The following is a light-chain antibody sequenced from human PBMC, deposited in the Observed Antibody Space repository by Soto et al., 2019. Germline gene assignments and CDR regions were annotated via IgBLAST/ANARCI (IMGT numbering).Light chain of an antibody. CDR3: QHYDNIPSMT. CDR1: RHISNF. CDR2: AAS. Sequence: DTQMTQSPSSLSGSVGDIVTITCQASRHISNFLNWYQQKPGNAPKVLIYAASKLASGVPSRFSGRGYGIDFTFTISSLQPEDVATYYCQHYDNIPSMTFGQGTRLEIK. V-gene: IGKV1-33*01. J-gene: IGKJ5*01.